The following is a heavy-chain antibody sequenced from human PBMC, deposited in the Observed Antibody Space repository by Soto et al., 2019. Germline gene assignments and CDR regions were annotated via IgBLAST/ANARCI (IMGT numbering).Heavy chain of an antibody. CDR1: GGSISSGNYY. V-gene: IGHV4-30-4*01. CDR2: ISYSGST. CDR3: ATMGTSATGRYYFDY. Sequence: QVQLQESGPGLVKPSQTLSLTCTVSGGSISSGNYYWSWIRQPPGKGLEWIGFISYSGSTYYNATRTSRVTLSVDATKNQFTQKLSFVTAADAAVYYCATMGTSATGRYYFDYWGQGTLVTVSS. J-gene: IGHJ4*02. D-gene: IGHD1-7*01.